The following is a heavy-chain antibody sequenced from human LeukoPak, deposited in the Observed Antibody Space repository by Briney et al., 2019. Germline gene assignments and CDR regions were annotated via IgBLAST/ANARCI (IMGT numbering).Heavy chain of an antibody. J-gene: IGHJ4*02. CDR1: GFTFSSYS. D-gene: IGHD4-23*01. V-gene: IGHV3-21*06. CDR3: ARDRGGRGLDY. Sequence: GGSLRLSSAASGFTFSSYSMNWVRQAPGKGLEWVSSISSTGNYIYYTESMKGRFTISRDNAKNSLFLQMNSLRAEDTAVYYCARDRGGRGLDYWGQGTLVTVSS. CDR2: ISSTGNYI.